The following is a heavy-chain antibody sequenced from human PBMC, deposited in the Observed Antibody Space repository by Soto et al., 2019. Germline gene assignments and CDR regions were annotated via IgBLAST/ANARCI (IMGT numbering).Heavy chain of an antibody. J-gene: IGHJ4*01. Sequence: GGSLRLSCSASGIIFTNYWMHWVRQVPGKGLVWVSRIDSDGSGTSYADSVKGRFTISRDNAKNTVYLQMNSLRDEDSAVYFCVRDRDLYRDMFHADLWGQGTLVTVSS. V-gene: IGHV3-74*01. CDR2: IDSDGSGT. CDR1: GIIFTNYW. CDR3: VRDRDLYRDMFHADL. D-gene: IGHD3-10*02.